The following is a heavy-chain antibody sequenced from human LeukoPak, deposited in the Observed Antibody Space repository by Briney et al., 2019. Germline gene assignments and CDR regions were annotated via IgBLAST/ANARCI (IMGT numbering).Heavy chain of an antibody. CDR2: INHRGST. V-gene: IGHV4-34*01. J-gene: IGHJ5*02. CDR1: GGSFSGYY. Sequence: SETLSLTCAVYGGSFSGYYWSWIRQPPGKGLEWIGEINHRGSTNYNPSLKSRVTISVDTSKNQFSLKLSSVTAADTAVYYCARAFPRFDPWGQGTLVTVSS. CDR3: ARAFPRFDP.